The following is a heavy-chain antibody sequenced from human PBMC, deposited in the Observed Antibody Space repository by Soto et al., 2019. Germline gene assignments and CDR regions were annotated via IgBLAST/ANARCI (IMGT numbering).Heavy chain of an antibody. CDR1: GYTLGSFA. Sequence: QVQLVQSGAEVLNPGSSLKVSCKASGYTLGSFAFSWVRQAPGQGLEWLGGIIPILRSVSHAQRFQSRLTLTADESSRTVFMELTRLTSEDTADYYCATEVVSVPAGTFDYWGQVTLVTVSS. J-gene: IGHJ4*02. CDR2: IIPILRSV. CDR3: ATEVVSVPAGTFDY. D-gene: IGHD2-2*01. V-gene: IGHV1-69*01.